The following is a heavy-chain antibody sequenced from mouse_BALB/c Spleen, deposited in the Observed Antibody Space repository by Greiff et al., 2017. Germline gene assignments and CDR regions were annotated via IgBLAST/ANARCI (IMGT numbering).Heavy chain of an antibody. CDR1: GYSITSDYA. CDR3: ARTLLSPFAY. CDR2: ISYSGST. J-gene: IGHJ3*01. D-gene: IGHD2-1*01. V-gene: IGHV3-2*02. Sequence: EVQLVESGPGLVKPSQSLSLTCTVTGYSITSDYAWNWIRQFPGNKLEWMGYISYSGSTSYNPSLKSRISITRDTSKNQFFLQLNSVTTEDTATYYCARTLLSPFAYGGQGTLVTVSA.